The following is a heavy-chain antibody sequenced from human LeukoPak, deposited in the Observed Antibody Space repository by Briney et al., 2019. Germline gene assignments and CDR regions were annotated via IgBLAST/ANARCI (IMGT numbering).Heavy chain of an antibody. Sequence: PSETLSLTRVVYGGSFSGYYWTWIRQPPGMGLEWIGEIHYSGATSYKPSLKSRATISGDTSKNQFSLNLRSVTGTDTAVYYCARGRLDGYYFDYWGQGALATVSS. D-gene: IGHD1-1*01. CDR2: IHYSGAT. CDR3: ARGRLDGYYFDY. J-gene: IGHJ4*02. CDR1: GGSFSGYY. V-gene: IGHV4-34*01.